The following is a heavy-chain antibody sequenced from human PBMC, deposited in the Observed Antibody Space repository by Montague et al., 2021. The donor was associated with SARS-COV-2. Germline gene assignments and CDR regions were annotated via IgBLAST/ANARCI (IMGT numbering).Heavy chain of an antibody. V-gene: IGHV4-34*01. J-gene: IGHJ6*03. Sequence: SETRSLTCAVHGGSFSTYSWNWIRQPPGKGLEWIGEIHHGGSTNYNPSLKSRVTISADTSKNQFSLKLTSVAAADTAVYYCARLGDGVVPSPILGVGPYYSYYYMDVWGKGTTVTASS. CDR2: IHHGGST. D-gene: IGHD3-10*01. CDR3: ARLGDGVVPSPILGVGPYYSYYYMDV. CDR1: GGSFSTYS.